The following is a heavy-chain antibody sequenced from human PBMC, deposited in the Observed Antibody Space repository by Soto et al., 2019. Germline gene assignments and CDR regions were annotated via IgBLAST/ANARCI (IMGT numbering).Heavy chain of an antibody. CDR1: GFTFNNYG. V-gene: IGHV3-30*18. Sequence: QVQLVESGGGVVQPGRSLRLSCAASGFTFNNYGMHWVRQAPGKGLEWVATISNDGSDKYYADSVKGRLTISRDNSKNTVYLQMNSLRAEDTAVYYCAKDQGIAASHGIDWGQGTMVTVSP. D-gene: IGHD6-13*01. J-gene: IGHJ3*01. CDR2: ISNDGSDK. CDR3: AKDQGIAASHGID.